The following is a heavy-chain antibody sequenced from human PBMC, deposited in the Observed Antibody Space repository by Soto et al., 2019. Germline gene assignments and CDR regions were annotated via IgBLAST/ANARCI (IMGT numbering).Heavy chain of an antibody. D-gene: IGHD1-1*01. CDR1: GYTFTGYY. V-gene: IGHV1-2*04. Sequence: ASVKVSCKASGYTFTGYYLHWVRQAPGQGLEWMGWIYPDTGGTNYAQKFQGCVTMTRDTSISTAYMELSGLTSDDTAVYYCARVETYYPGNTFDYWGQGALVTVSS. J-gene: IGHJ4*02. CDR3: ARVETYYPGNTFDY. CDR2: IYPDTGGT.